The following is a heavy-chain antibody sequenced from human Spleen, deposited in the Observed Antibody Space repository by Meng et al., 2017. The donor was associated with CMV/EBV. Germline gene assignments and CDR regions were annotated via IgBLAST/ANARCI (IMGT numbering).Heavy chain of an antibody. V-gene: IGHV1-8*03. CDR3: ASGNYDRSGYYSGFDY. Sequence: SGYIFTNYDFSWVRQATGEGLEWMGWLTPKSGDTGYAQEFQGRITISRNTSISTAYMELTSLRSEDTAVYFCASGNYDRSGYYSGFDYWGQGTLVTVSS. CDR1: GYIFTNYD. CDR2: LTPKSGDT. D-gene: IGHD3-22*01. J-gene: IGHJ4*02.